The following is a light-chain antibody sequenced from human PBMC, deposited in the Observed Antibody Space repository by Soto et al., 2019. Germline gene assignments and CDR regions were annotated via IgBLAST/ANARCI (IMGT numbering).Light chain of an antibody. V-gene: IGKV1-39*01. CDR2: AAS. J-gene: IGKJ3*01. CDR3: QQTYTAPSFT. Sequence: DIQMTQSPSSLSASVGDRVTITCRASRSIGNSLNWYQQKPGKAPNLLIYAASSLQGGVPSRFSGSGSGTDLTLTITSLQPEDFATFYCQQTYTAPSFTFGPGTKVDIK. CDR1: RSIGNS.